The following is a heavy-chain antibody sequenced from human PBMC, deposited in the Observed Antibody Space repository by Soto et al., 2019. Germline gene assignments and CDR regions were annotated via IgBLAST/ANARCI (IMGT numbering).Heavy chain of an antibody. CDR2: ISYDGSNK. CDR3: AILHDSTMIDGGAFDI. V-gene: IGHV3-30-3*01. D-gene: IGHD3-22*01. CDR1: GFTFSSYA. J-gene: IGHJ3*02. Sequence: QVQLVESGGGVVQPGRSLRLSCAASGFTFSSYAMHWVRQAPGKGLEWVAVISYDGSNKYYADSVKGRFTISRDNSKNTLYLQMNSLRAEDTAVYYCAILHDSTMIDGGAFDIWGQGTMVTVSS.